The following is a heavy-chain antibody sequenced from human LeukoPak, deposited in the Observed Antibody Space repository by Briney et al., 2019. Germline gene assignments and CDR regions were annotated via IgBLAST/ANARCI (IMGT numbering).Heavy chain of an antibody. J-gene: IGHJ5*02. CDR1: GYNLNELP. D-gene: IGHD3-3*01. V-gene: IGHV1-24*01. CDR2: FDPEYDEI. CDR3: APFGGP. Sequence: GASVKVSCKVSGYNLNELPMHWVRQTPGKGLEWMGGFDPEYDEIIYSQRLQGRLTLTEDTTTDTAYMELSSLTSEDSAVYYCAPFGGPWGQGTLVIVSS.